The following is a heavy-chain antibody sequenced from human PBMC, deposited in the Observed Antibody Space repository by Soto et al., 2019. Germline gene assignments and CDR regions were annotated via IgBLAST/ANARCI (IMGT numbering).Heavy chain of an antibody. CDR3: ARGRIAARRFDY. J-gene: IGHJ4*02. CDR1: GGSFKSGSYS. D-gene: IGHD6-6*01. Sequence: SETLSLTCTVSGGSFKSGSYSWSWIRQPPGKGLEWIGYVYHTGRTSYNPSLKSRVSISMDTSKNQFSLKLSSVTAADTAVYYCARGRIAARRFDYWGQGTLVTVSS. CDR2: VYHTGRT. V-gene: IGHV4-61*01.